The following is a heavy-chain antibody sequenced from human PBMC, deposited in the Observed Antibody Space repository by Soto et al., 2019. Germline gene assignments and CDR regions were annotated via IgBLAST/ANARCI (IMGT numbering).Heavy chain of an antibody. Sequence: EVQLVESGGDLVQPGGSLRLSCAGSGFSFSSYEMNWVRQAPGKGLEWVSYISSSGSTTYYGDSVKGRFTISRDNARNSLYLQMNSLRAEDTAVYYCAIRGLLTGMDYWGQGTLVTVSS. J-gene: IGHJ4*02. CDR2: ISSSGSTT. CDR3: AIRGLLTGMDY. CDR1: GFSFSSYE. V-gene: IGHV3-48*03. D-gene: IGHD3-9*01.